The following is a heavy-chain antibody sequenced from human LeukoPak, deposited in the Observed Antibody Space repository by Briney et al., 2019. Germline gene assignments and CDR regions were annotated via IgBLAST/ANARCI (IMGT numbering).Heavy chain of an antibody. J-gene: IGHJ5*02. V-gene: IGHV4-39*01. Sequence: SETLSLTCTVSGGSISSSSYYWGWIRQPPGEGLEWIGGIYYSGSTYYNPSLKSRVTISVDTSKNQFSLKLSSVTAADTAVYYCAGYCSSTSCYADWFDPWGQGTLVTVSS. CDR3: AGYCSSTSCYADWFDP. D-gene: IGHD2-2*01. CDR2: IYYSGST. CDR1: GGSISSSSYY.